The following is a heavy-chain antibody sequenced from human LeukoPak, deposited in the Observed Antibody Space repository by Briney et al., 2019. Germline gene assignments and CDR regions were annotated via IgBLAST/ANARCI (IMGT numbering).Heavy chain of an antibody. CDR3: ARYEYCSSGRRYNDY. Sequence: SSDTLSLTCTVSRGSITGYYWSWIRQPPGKRLEWIGFIYYSGSTNYNPSLKSRVTISVDTSKNQFSLKLNSVTAADTAVYYCARYEYCSSGRRYNDYWGRGTLVTVSS. D-gene: IGHD2-2*02. V-gene: IGHV4-59*07. J-gene: IGHJ4*02. CDR1: RGSITGYY. CDR2: IYYSGST.